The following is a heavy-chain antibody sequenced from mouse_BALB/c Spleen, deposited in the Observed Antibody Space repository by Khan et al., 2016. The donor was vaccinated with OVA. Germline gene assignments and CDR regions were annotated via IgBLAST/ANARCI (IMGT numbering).Heavy chain of an antibody. J-gene: IGHJ4*01. CDR1: GYSITSNYA. CDR3: ARGNYYGYALYY. D-gene: IGHD1-1*01. V-gene: IGHV3-2*02. Sequence: VQLKESGPGLVKPSQSLSLTCTVNGYSITSNYAWNWIRQFPGNKLEWMGYISYSGSTNYNPSLKSRLSITRDTSKNQFFLLLHSVTTEDSATYYCARGNYYGYALYYWGQGTSVTVSS. CDR2: ISYSGST.